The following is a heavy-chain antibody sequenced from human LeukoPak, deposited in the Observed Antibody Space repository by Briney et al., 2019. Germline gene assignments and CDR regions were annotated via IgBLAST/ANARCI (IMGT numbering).Heavy chain of an antibody. Sequence: SGRSLRLSCAASGFTFDDYAMHWVRHAPGKGLEWVSGISWNSGSIGYADSVKGRFTISRDNAKNSLYLQMNSLRAEDMALYYCAKGAEWWEPQAYYYYYMDVWGKGTTVTVSS. D-gene: IGHD1-26*01. V-gene: IGHV3-9*03. CDR2: ISWNSGSI. CDR1: GFTFDDYA. CDR3: AKGAEWWEPQAYYYYYMDV. J-gene: IGHJ6*03.